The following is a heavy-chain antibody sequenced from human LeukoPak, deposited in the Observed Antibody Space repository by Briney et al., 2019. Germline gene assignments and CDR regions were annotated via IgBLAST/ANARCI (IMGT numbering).Heavy chain of an antibody. CDR2: IYYSGST. CDR3: ARGPTRNYFDY. J-gene: IGHJ4*02. CDR1: GGTISRYY. V-gene: IGHV4-59*01. Sequence: SETLSLTCTVSGGTISRYYWSWIRQPPGKGLEWIGYIYYSGSTNYNPSLKSRVTISVDTSKNQFSLKLSSVTAADPAVYYCARGPTRNYFDYWGQGTLVTVSS.